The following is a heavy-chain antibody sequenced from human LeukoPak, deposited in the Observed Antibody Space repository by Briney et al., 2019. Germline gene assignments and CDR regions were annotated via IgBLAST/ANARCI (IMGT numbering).Heavy chain of an antibody. CDR2: INDYGDTT. D-gene: IGHD5-12*01. V-gene: IGHV3-64D*09. Sequence: GGSLRLSCSASGFTFSPCAMHWVRQAPGMGLEYVSGINDYGDTTHYGDSVRGRATISRDDSKNTVHLQMSSLRAEDTAIYYCVKDLSGYYSFEFWGQGTLVTVSS. J-gene: IGHJ4*02. CDR3: VKDLSGYYSFEF. CDR1: GFTFSPCA.